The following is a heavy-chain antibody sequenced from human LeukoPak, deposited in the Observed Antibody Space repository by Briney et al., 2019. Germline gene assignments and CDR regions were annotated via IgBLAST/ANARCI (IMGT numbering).Heavy chain of an antibody. CDR2: INPSGGST. D-gene: IGHD3-22*01. Sequence: ASVKVSCKASGYTFTGYYMHWVRQAPGQGLEWMGIINPSGGSTSYAQKFQGRVTMTRDTSTSTVYMELSSLRSEDTAVYYCASLFSSGPLGGPWGQGSLVTVSS. J-gene: IGHJ5*02. V-gene: IGHV1-46*01. CDR1: GYTFTGYY. CDR3: ASLFSSGPLGGP.